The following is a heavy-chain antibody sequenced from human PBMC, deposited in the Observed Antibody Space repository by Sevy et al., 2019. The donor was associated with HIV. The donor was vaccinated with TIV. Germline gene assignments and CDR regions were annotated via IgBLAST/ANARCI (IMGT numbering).Heavy chain of an antibody. Sequence: GGSLRLSCTVSGFTVSSNFISWVRQAPGKGLEWVSVIWLTGATYYADSVKGQFTISRDNSKNTVYLDMNSLRAEDTAVYYCARGKHVSDYYGSFDYWGQGTLVTVSS. J-gene: IGHJ4*02. V-gene: IGHV3-53*01. CDR1: GFTVSSNF. D-gene: IGHD3-3*01. CDR3: ARGKHVSDYYGSFDY. CDR2: IWLTGAT.